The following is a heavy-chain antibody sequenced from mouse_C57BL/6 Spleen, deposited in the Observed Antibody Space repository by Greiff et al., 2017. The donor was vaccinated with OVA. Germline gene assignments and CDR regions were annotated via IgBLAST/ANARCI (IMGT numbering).Heavy chain of an antibody. Sequence: QVQLQQPGPELVKPGASVKISCKASGYAFSSSWMNWVKQRPGKGLEWIGRIYPGDGDTNYNGKFKGKATLTADKSSSTAYMQLSSLTSEDSAVYFCARQFYYGSSYWYFDVWGTGTTVTVSS. CDR2: IYPGDGDT. J-gene: IGHJ1*03. CDR3: ARQFYYGSSYWYFDV. D-gene: IGHD1-1*01. V-gene: IGHV1-82*01. CDR1: GYAFSSSW.